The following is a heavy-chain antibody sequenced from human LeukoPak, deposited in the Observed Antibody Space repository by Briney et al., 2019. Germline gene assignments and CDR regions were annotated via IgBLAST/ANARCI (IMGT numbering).Heavy chain of an antibody. J-gene: IGHJ5*02. CDR3: ARDHGMMRGWFDP. D-gene: IGHD3-16*01. CDR2: IYTSGST. CDR1: GGSISSGSYY. V-gene: IGHV4-61*02. Sequence: SETLSLTCTVSGGSISSGSYYWSWIRQPAGKGLEWIGRIYTSGSTNYNPSLKSRVTISVDTSKNQFSLKLSSVTAADTAVYYCARDHGMMRGWFDPWGQGTLVTVSS.